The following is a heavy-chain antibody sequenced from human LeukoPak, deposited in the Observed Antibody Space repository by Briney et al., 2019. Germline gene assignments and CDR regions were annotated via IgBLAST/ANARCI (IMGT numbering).Heavy chain of an antibody. CDR2: ISSGSSTI. CDR3: ARGRGAGRSALDI. Sequence: GGSLRLSCAASGFTFSMNWVRQAPGKGLEWVSYISSGSSTIYYADSVKGRFTISRDNASNSLYLQMNSLRADDTAVYYCARGRGAGRSALDIWGQGTMVTVSS. J-gene: IGHJ3*02. D-gene: IGHD1-14*01. CDR1: GFTFS. V-gene: IGHV3-48*04.